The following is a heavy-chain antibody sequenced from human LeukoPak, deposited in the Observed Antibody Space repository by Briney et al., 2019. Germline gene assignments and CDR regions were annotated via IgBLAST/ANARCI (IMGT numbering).Heavy chain of an antibody. V-gene: IGHV3-15*01. CDR3: TTYRYCSSTSCYPYYYYGMDV. CDR1: AFTFSNAW. Sequence: GGSLRLSCAASAFTFSNAWMSWVSQAPGLGLMWVVRIKSKTDGGTTHYAAAVKYRFNISRNDSKNTLYLQMNSLKTEDTAVYYCTTYRYCSSTSCYPYYYYGMDVWGQGTTVTVSS. J-gene: IGHJ6*02. D-gene: IGHD2-2*01. CDR2: IKSKTDGGTT.